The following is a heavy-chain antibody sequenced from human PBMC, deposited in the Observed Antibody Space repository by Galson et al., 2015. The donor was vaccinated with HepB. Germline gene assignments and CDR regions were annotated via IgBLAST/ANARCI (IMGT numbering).Heavy chain of an antibody. CDR3: ARWGAGYYYYGMDV. V-gene: IGHV3-21*01. J-gene: IGHJ6*02. CDR1: GFTFSSYS. CDR2: ISSSSSYI. Sequence: SLRLSCAASGFTFSSYSMNWVRQAPGKGLEWVSSISSSSSYIYYADSVKGRFTISRDNAKNSLYLQMNSLRAEDTAVYYCARWGAGYYYYGMDVWGQGTTVTVSS. D-gene: IGHD1-26*01.